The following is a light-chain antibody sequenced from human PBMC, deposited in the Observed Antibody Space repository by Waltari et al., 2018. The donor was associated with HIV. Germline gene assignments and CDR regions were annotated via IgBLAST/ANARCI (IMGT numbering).Light chain of an antibody. Sequence: NFMLTQPHSVSESPGKTVTISCTRSTGSIASNFVQWYQQPPGRAPTIVIYEDKQRPSGVPDRFSGSIDSSSNSASLTISGLKTEDEADYYCQSYDSSNHVVFGGGTKLTVL. J-gene: IGLJ2*01. V-gene: IGLV6-57*03. CDR3: QSYDSSNHVV. CDR1: TGSIASNF. CDR2: EDK.